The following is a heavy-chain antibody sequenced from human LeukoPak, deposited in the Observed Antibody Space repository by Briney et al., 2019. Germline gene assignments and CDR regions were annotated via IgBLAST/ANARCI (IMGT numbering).Heavy chain of an antibody. J-gene: IGHJ4*02. CDR2: IYTSGST. CDR1: GGSISSGSYY. D-gene: IGHD3-22*01. V-gene: IGHV4-61*02. CDR3: AKGDSSGYYPC. Sequence: SETLSLTCTVSGGSISSGSYYWSWIRQPAGKGLEWIGRIYTSGSTNYNPSLKSRVTISVDTSKNQFSLKLSSVTAADTAVYYCAKGDSSGYYPCWGQGTLVTVSS.